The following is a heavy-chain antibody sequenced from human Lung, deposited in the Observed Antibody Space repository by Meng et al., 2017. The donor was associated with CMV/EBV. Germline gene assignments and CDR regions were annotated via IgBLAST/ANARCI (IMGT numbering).Heavy chain of an antibody. J-gene: IGHJ1*01. CDR2: IHHRGSS. Sequence: GHVRASGAALVKPSETPSPPGAVSCDSITNHNWWAWVRQPPGKGLEWIGEIHHRGSSAYHPSLKSRVSMSIDKSKNQFSLKLTSVTAADTAVYHCLRRSGGSVWGQGTLVTVSS. D-gene: IGHD3-10*01. CDR1: CDSITNHNW. CDR3: LRRSGGSV. V-gene: IGHV4-4*02.